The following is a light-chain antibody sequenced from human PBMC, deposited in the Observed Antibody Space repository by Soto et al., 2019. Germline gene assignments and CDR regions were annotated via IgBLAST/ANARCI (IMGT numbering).Light chain of an antibody. CDR2: GAS. Sequence: EIVLTQSPGTLSLSPGERATLSCRASQSVSSSYLAWYQQRPGQAPRLVIYGASSRATGIPDRFSGSGSGTDFTLTISRLEPEDLAVYYCQKYGSSPRTFGQGTKVEIK. V-gene: IGKV3-20*01. J-gene: IGKJ1*01. CDR3: QKYGSSPRT. CDR1: QSVSSSY.